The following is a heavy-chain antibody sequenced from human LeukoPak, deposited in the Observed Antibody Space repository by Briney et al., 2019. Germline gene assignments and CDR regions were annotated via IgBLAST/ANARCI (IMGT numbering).Heavy chain of an antibody. V-gene: IGHV3-66*01. CDR2: IYSGGST. J-gene: IGHJ6*02. CDR1: GFTVSSNY. CDR3: AKVGFGEPTHGMDV. D-gene: IGHD3-10*01. Sequence: PGGSLRLSCAASGFTVSSNYMSWVRQAPGKGLEWVSVIYSGGSTYYADSVKGRFTISRDNSKNTLYLQMNSLRAEDTAVYYCAKVGFGEPTHGMDVWGQGTTVTVSS.